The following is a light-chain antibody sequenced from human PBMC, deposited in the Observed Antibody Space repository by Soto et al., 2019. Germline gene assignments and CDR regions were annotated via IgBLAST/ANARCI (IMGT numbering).Light chain of an antibody. CDR2: DAS. CDR3: PKYNSAPRT. J-gene: IGKJ1*01. Sequence: DIQMTQSPSSLSASVGDRVTITCQASQDISNYLNWYQQKPGKAPKLLIYDASNLETGVPSRFSGSGSGTDFTFTISSLQPEDVATYYCPKYNSAPRTFGQGTKVEI. CDR1: QDISNY. V-gene: IGKV1-33*01.